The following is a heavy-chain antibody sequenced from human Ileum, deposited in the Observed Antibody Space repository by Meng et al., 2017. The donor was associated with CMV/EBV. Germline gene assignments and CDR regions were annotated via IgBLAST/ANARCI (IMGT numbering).Heavy chain of an antibody. CDR1: GYSFSAFY. Sequence: QGQVVQSGSEVKKPGASVKISCETSGYSFSAFYVHWVRKAPGQGLEWMGIINRGGGDTNSAQKFQGRITMTRDTSTSKVYMEMRGLTFEDTAVYYCARDPRYSDNWFRAGDFQQWGQGTLVTVSS. CDR2: INRGGGDT. CDR3: ARDPRYSDNWFRAGDFQQ. D-gene: IGHD4-17*01. J-gene: IGHJ1*01. V-gene: IGHV1-46*01.